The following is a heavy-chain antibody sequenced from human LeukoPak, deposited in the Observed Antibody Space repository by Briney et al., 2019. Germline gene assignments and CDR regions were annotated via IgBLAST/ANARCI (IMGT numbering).Heavy chain of an antibody. J-gene: IGHJ3*02. V-gene: IGHV4-59*01. D-gene: IGHD3-22*01. CDR2: IYYSGST. CDR1: GGSISSYY. Sequence: SETLSLSCTVSGGSISSYYWSWIRQPPGKRLGWIGYIYYSGSTNYNHSLKSRVTISVDTSKNQFSLKLGSVTAADTAVYYCARAKGYYYDSSGYPDAFDIWGQGTMVTVSS. CDR3: ARAKGYYYDSSGYPDAFDI.